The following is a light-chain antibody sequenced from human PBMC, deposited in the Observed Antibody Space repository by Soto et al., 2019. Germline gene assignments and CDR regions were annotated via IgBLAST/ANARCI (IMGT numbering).Light chain of an antibody. Sequence: QSVLTQPASVSGSPGQSITISCKGTSGDVGNYNLVSWYQQHPCKVPKLMIFDVSERPSGVSNRFSGSKSGNTASLTISGLQAEDEADYYCCSYVGSSIYVFGTGTKVTVL. CDR2: DVS. V-gene: IGLV2-23*02. CDR3: CSYVGSSIYV. CDR1: SGDVGNYNL. J-gene: IGLJ1*01.